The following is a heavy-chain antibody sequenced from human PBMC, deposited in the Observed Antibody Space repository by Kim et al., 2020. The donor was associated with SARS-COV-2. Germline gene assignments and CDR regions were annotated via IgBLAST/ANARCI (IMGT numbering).Heavy chain of an antibody. CDR3: ARGLMGDPIAF. V-gene: IGHV3-20*01. Sequence: GGSLRLSCAVSGFTFNDYGMSWVRQAPGKGLEWVSGIKRNGDSTGYADSVKGRFTISRDNAKNSLYLQMNSLRAEDTALYHCARGLMGDPIAFWGQGILVTVSS. CDR2: IKRNGDST. J-gene: IGHJ4*02. CDR1: GFTFNDYG. D-gene: IGHD2-8*01.